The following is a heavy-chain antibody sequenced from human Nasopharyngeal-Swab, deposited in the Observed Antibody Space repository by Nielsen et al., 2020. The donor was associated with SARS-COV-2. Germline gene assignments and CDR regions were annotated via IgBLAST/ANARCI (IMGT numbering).Heavy chain of an antibody. Sequence: ESLKISCTVSGASITTSYWSWIRQPPGKGLEWIGYIHYSGSTNYDPSLKSRVTISLDTSKNQFSLKLSSVTAADTAVYYCARWPGGVGDAIDIWGPGTMVTVSS. D-gene: IGHD3-16*01. CDR3: ARWPGGVGDAIDI. J-gene: IGHJ3*02. V-gene: IGHV4-59*08. CDR2: IHYSGST. CDR1: GASITTSY.